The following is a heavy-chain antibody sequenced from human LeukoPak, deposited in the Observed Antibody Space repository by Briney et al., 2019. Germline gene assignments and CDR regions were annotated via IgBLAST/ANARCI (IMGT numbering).Heavy chain of an antibody. Sequence: GGSLRLSCAASGFTFSSYAMSWVRQAPGKGLERVSAISGSRGSTYYADSVKGRFTISRDNSKNTLYLQMNSLRAEDTAVYYCAKAQRQYYYGSGSYYKWGAFDIWGQGTMVTVSS. J-gene: IGHJ3*02. CDR3: AKAQRQYYYGSGSYYKWGAFDI. CDR2: ISGSRGST. CDR1: GFTFSSYA. V-gene: IGHV3-23*01. D-gene: IGHD3-10*01.